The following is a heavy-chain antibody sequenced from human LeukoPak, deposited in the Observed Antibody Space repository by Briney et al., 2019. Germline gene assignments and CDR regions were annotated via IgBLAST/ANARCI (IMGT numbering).Heavy chain of an antibody. CDR3: ARVPSSSWSDYYYYGMDV. J-gene: IGHJ6*02. V-gene: IGHV3-21*01. D-gene: IGHD6-13*01. CDR2: ISSSSSYI. Sequence: GGSLRLSCAASGFTFSSYSKNWVRQAPGKGLEWVSSISSSSSYIYYADSVKGRFTISRDNAKNSLYLQMNSLRAEDTAVYYCARVPSSSWSDYYYYGMDVWGQGTTVTVSS. CDR1: GFTFSSYS.